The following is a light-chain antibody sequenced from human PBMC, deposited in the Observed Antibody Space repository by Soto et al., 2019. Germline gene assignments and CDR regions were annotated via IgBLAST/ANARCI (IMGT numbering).Light chain of an antibody. Sequence: AIQMTQSPSSLAGSVGDRLTITCRANQDIGNDLGWYQQKPGKAPKLLIYAASSLQSGVSSRFSGSGSGTEFTLTISSLQPEDFATYYCLQVFNFPRAFGQGTKVDIK. CDR1: QDIGND. CDR2: AAS. J-gene: IGKJ1*01. V-gene: IGKV1-6*02. CDR3: LQVFNFPRA.